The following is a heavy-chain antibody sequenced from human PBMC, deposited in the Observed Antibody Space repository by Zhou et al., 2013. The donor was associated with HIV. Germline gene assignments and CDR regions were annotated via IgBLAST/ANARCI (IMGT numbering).Heavy chain of an antibody. CDR3: ARDRGRPHWYFDL. Sequence: QVQLVQSGAEVRKPGSSVKVSCKASGGTFSSYAISWVRQAPGQGLEWMGRIIPILGIANYAQKFQGRVTITADKSTSTAYMELSSLRSEDTAVYYCARDRGRPHWYFDLWGRGTLVTVSS. V-gene: IGHV1-69*04. CDR1: GGTFSSYA. D-gene: IGHD1-26*01. J-gene: IGHJ2*01. CDR2: IIPILGIA.